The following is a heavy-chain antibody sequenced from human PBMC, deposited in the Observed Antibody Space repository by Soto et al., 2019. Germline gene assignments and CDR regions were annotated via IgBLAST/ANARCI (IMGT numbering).Heavy chain of an antibody. D-gene: IGHD6-13*01. J-gene: IGHJ4*02. CDR3: ARRGYSSSWYPFPSIYY. Sequence: SVKVSFKASGAPFTTHAISWVRQAPGQGLEWMGGIIPIFGTANYAQKFQGRVTITADESTSTAYMELRSLRSEDTAVYYCARRGYSSSWYPFPSIYYWGQGTLVTVSS. V-gene: IGHV1-69*13. CDR1: GAPFTTHA. CDR2: IIPIFGTA.